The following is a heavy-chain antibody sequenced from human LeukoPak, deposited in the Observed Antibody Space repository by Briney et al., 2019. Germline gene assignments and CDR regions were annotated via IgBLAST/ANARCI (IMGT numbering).Heavy chain of an antibody. D-gene: IGHD3-10*01. CDR2: ILTSGTT. CDR3: ARLRVSGSYLYYFDY. Sequence: SETLSLTCTVSNGSISSYHWSWVRQPPGKGLEWIGYILTSGTTNYNPSLKSRLTISVDTPKNRFTLKLSSVTAADTAVYYCARLRVSGSYLYYFDYWGQGTLVTVSS. J-gene: IGHJ4*02. V-gene: IGHV4-4*09. CDR1: NGSISSYH.